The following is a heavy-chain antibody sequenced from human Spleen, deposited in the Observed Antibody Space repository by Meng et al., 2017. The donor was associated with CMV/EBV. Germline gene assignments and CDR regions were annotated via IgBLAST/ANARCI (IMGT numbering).Heavy chain of an antibody. Sequence: SETLSLTCTVSGGSISSSSYYWGWIRQPPGKGLEWIGSIYNSGSTYYNPSLKSRVTISVDTSKNQFSLKLSSVTAADTAVYYCARVLLRFLEWFSPYGTDVWGQGTTVTVSS. CDR2: IYNSGST. J-gene: IGHJ6*02. V-gene: IGHV4-39*07. D-gene: IGHD3-3*01. CDR3: ARVLLRFLEWFSPYGTDV. CDR1: GGSISSSSYY.